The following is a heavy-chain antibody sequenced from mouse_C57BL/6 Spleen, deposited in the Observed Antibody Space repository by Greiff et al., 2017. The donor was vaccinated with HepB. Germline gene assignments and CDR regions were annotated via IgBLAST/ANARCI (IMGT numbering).Heavy chain of an antibody. CDR3: ARGGEIYYDYDGYYFDY. V-gene: IGHV5-4*03. D-gene: IGHD2-4*01. Sequence: EVKLMESGGGLVKPGGSLKLSCAASGFTFSSYAMSWVRQTPEKRLEWVATISDGGSYTYYPDNVKGRFTISRDNAKNNLYLQMSHLKSEDTAMYYCARGGEIYYDYDGYYFDYWGQGTTLTVSS. CDR2: ISDGGSYT. J-gene: IGHJ2*01. CDR1: GFTFSSYA.